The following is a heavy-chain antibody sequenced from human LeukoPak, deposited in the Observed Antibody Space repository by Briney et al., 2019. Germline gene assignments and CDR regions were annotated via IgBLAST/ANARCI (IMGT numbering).Heavy chain of an antibody. J-gene: IGHJ5*02. V-gene: IGHV4-59*08. CDR2: IYYSGST. Sequence: SETLSLTCTVSGGSISSYYWSWIRQPPGKGLEWIGYIYYSGSTNYNPSPKSRVTISVDTSKNQFSLKLSSVTAADTAVYYCARQSTPTRGWFDPWGQGTLVTVSS. CDR1: GGSISSYY. CDR3: ARQSTPTRGWFDP.